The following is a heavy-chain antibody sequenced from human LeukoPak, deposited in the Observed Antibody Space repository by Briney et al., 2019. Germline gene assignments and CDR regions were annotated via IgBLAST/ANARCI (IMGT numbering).Heavy chain of an antibody. CDR2: IYPGDSDT. CDR1: GYSFTSYW. Sequence: GESLKISCKGSGYSFTSYWIGWVRQMPGKGLEWMGIIYPGDSDTRYSPSFQGQVTISADKSISTAYLQWSSLKASDTAMYYCARLPYCSSATCHNNWFDSWGQGTLVTVSS. J-gene: IGHJ5*01. D-gene: IGHD2-2*01. CDR3: ARLPYCSSATCHNNWFDS. V-gene: IGHV5-51*01.